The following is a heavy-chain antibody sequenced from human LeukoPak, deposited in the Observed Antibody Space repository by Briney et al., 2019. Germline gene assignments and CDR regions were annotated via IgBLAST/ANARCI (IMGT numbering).Heavy chain of an antibody. CDR3: AKDEMSTFYGDYVDY. J-gene: IGHJ4*02. Sequence: GRSLRLSCAASGFTFSSYGMHWVRQAPGKGLERVAVISYDGSNKYYADSVKGRFTISRDNSKNTLYLQMNSLRAEDTAVYYCAKDEMSTFYGDYVDYWGQGTLVTVSS. D-gene: IGHD4-17*01. CDR2: ISYDGSNK. CDR1: GFTFSSYG. V-gene: IGHV3-30*18.